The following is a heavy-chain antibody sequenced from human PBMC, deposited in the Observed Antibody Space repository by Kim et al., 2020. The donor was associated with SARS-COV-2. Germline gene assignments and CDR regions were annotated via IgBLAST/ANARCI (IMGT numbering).Heavy chain of an antibody. CDR3: ASATGTIDY. J-gene: IGHJ4*02. D-gene: IGHD1-1*01. V-gene: IGHV3-11*01. Sequence: STIDYADSVKGRFTISRDNAKNSLYLQMNSLRAEDTAVYYCASATGTIDYWGQGTLVTVSS. CDR2: STI.